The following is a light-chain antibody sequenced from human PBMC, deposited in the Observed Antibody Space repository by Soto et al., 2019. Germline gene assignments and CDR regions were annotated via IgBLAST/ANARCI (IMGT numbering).Light chain of an antibody. CDR3: SSYAGSNLL. CDR1: SSDVGGDKF. Sequence: VLTQPPSASGSPGQSVTISCTGTSSDVGGDKFVAWFQHHPGKAPKLMIYEVSQRPSGVPDRFSGSKSGNTASLTVSGLQAEDEADYYCSSYAGSNLLFGGGTKLTVL. V-gene: IGLV2-8*01. CDR2: EVS. J-gene: IGLJ2*01.